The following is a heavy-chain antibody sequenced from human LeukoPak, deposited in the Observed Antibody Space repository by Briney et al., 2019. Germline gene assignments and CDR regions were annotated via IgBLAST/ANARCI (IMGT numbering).Heavy chain of an antibody. Sequence: PSETLSLTCTVSGGSISSYYWSWIRQPPGKGLEWIGYIYYSGSTNYNPSLKSRVTISVDTSKNQFSLKLSSVTAADTAVYYCARVDGSGWYGAFDIWGQGTMVTVSS. J-gene: IGHJ3*02. CDR1: GGSISSYY. CDR2: IYYSGST. D-gene: IGHD6-19*01. CDR3: ARVDGSGWYGAFDI. V-gene: IGHV4-59*01.